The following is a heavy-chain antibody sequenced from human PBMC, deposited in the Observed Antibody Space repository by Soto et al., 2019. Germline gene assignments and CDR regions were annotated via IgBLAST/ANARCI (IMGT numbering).Heavy chain of an antibody. CDR1: GYTFTSYG. V-gene: IGHV1-18*01. Sequence: QVQLVQSGAEVKKPGASVKVSCKASGYTFTSYGISWVRQAPGQGLEWRGWHSAYNGNTNYAQKLKGRVTMTTDTSTSPAYMALRSLRSDDTAVYYCARGGYLAYCGGDCYSGDYWGQGTLVTVSS. D-gene: IGHD2-21*02. CDR2: HSAYNGNT. J-gene: IGHJ4*02. CDR3: ARGGYLAYCGGDCYSGDY.